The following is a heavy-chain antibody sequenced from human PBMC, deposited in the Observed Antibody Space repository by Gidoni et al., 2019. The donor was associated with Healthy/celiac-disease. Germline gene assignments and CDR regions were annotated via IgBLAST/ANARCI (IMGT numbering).Heavy chain of an antibody. J-gene: IGHJ4*02. CDR3: ARIIAVAGGGFDY. D-gene: IGHD6-19*01. Sequence: QLQLQESGPGLVKPSETLSLTCTVSGGSISSSSYYLGWIRQPPGKGLEWIGSIYYSGSTYYNPSLKSRVTISVDTSKNQFSLKLSSVTAADTAVYYCARIIAVAGGGFDYWGQGTLVTVSS. CDR1: GGSISSSSYY. CDR2: IYYSGST. V-gene: IGHV4-39*01.